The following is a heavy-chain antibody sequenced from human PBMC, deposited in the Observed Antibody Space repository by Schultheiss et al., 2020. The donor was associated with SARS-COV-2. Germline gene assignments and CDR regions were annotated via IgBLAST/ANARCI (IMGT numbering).Heavy chain of an antibody. CDR2: INHSGST. CDR1: GGSISSSNW. CDR3: ARSTRAGDFDY. J-gene: IGHJ4*02. D-gene: IGHD6-13*01. V-gene: IGHV4-4*02. Sequence: SETLSLTCVVSGGSISSSNWWSWVRQPPGKGLEWIGEINHSGSTNYNPSLKSRVNISVDTSKNQFSLKLSSMTAADTAVYYCARSTRAGDFDYWGQGTLVTVSS.